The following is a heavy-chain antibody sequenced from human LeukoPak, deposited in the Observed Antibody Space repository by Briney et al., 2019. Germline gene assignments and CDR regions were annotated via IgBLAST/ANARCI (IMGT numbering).Heavy chain of an antibody. CDR3: ARTYSSRVDY. CDR2: IYTSGST. V-gene: IGHV4-61*02. D-gene: IGHD6-13*01. J-gene: IGHJ4*02. CDR1: GGSISSGSHY. Sequence: PSQTLSLTCTVSGGSISSGSHYWSWIRQPAGKGLEWIGRIYTSGSTNYNPSLKSRVTISVDTSKNQFSLKLSSVTAADTAVYYCARTYSSRVDYWGQGTLVTVSS.